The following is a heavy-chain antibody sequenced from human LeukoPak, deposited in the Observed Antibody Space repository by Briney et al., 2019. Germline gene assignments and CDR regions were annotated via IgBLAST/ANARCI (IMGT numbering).Heavy chain of an antibody. CDR1: GFTVSSNY. V-gene: IGHV3-66*01. CDR3: ARSYYDSSGCKY. Sequence: GGSLRLSCAASGFTVSSNYMSWVRQAPGKGMEWVSVIYSGGGTYYADSVKGRFTISRDNSKNTLYLQMNSLRAEDTAVYYCARSYYDSSGCKYWGQGTLVTVSS. CDR2: IYSGGGT. J-gene: IGHJ4*02. D-gene: IGHD3-22*01.